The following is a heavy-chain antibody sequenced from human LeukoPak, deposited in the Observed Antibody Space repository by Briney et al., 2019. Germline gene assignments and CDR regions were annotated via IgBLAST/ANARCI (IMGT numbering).Heavy chain of an antibody. CDR1: GGSFRGYY. CDR2: INHSGST. Sequence: PSETLSLTCAVYGGSFRGYYWSWIRQPPGKGLEWIGEINHSGSTNYNPSLKSRVTISVDTSKNQFSLKLSSVTAADTAVYYCARGHAAAGTNYFDYWGQGTLVTVSS. V-gene: IGHV4-34*01. J-gene: IGHJ4*02. CDR3: ARGHAAAGTNYFDY. D-gene: IGHD6-13*01.